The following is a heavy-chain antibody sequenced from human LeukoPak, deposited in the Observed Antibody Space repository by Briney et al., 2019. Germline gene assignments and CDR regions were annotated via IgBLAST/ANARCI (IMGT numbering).Heavy chain of an antibody. CDR2: ISGSGGST. Sequence: GGCLRLSCAASGYTFSSYAMSWVRQAPGKGLEWVSAISGSGGSTYYADSVKGRFTISRDNSKNTLYLQMNSLSAEDTAVYYCAKDLYPSGSYLSFDYWGQGTLVTVSS. CDR3: AKDLYPSGSYLSFDY. CDR1: GYTFSSYA. D-gene: IGHD1-26*01. V-gene: IGHV3-23*01. J-gene: IGHJ4*02.